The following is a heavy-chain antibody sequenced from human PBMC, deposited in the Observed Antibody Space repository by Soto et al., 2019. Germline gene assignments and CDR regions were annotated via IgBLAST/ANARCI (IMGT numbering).Heavy chain of an antibody. CDR1: GDPISRRGYY. CDR3: GGGSLTFIDY. D-gene: IGHD3-9*01. CDR2: ISYSGST. J-gene: IGHJ4*02. V-gene: IGHV4-31*03. Sequence: QMQLQESGPGVVKPSQTLSLTCTVSGDPISRRGYYWTWIRQHPGKGLEWIGYISYSGSTYYNPSLKSRVTISVDTSKSQFFLRLTSVIAADTVVYHCGGGSLTFIDYWGQGALVTVSS.